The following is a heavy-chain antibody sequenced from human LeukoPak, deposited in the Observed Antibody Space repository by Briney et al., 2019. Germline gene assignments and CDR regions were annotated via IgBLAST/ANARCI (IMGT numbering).Heavy chain of an antibody. V-gene: IGHV3-74*01. CDR2: INRDGTGT. CDR3: ARGLSYAVAYGDY. D-gene: IGHD6-19*01. CDR1: GFIFSDYW. Sequence: GGSLRLSCAPCGFIFSDYWFHWVRQTPGQGLVWVAAINRDGTGTSHADSVRGRFTVSRDNAKNTLYLQLNSLRADDTAVYYCARGLSYAVAYGDYWGQGTLVTVSS. J-gene: IGHJ4*02.